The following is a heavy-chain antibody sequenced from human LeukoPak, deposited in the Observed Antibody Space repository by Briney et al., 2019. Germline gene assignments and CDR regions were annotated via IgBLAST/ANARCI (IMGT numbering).Heavy chain of an antibody. V-gene: IGHV3-23*01. D-gene: IGHD1-1*01. Sequence: GGSLRLPCVASGFTFSSYAMAWVRQASGKGLAWVSTISGSGVSTYYADSVKGRFTISRDNSKNTLYLQMNSLRAEDTAVYYCAKDLRGIQLKDYWGQGTLVTVSS. CDR2: ISGSGVST. CDR3: AKDLRGIQLKDY. J-gene: IGHJ4*02. CDR1: GFTFSSYA.